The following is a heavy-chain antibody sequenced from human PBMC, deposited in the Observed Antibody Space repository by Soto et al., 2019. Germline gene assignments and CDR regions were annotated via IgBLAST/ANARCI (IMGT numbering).Heavy chain of an antibody. CDR3: ARDPLWFGEIGYFDY. Sequence: PVGSLRLSCAASGFTFSNHAMNWVRQAPGKGLEWVSSIDSSGNFIYYADSVKGRFTISRDNAKSSLYLQMTTLKAEDTAVYYCARDPLWFGEIGYFDYWGQGALVTVSS. CDR2: IDSSGNFI. D-gene: IGHD3-10*01. J-gene: IGHJ4*02. V-gene: IGHV3-21*01. CDR1: GFTFSNHA.